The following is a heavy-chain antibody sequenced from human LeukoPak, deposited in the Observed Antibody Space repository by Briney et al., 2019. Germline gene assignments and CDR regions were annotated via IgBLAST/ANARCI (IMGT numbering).Heavy chain of an antibody. J-gene: IGHJ4*02. CDR2: ISSSSVYI. CDR3: ARDVGKAYFDY. V-gene: IGHV3-21*01. Sequence: GRSLRLSCAASGFTFSSYGMHWVRQAPGKGLEWVSSISSSSVYIYYADSVKGRFTISRDNAKNSLYLQMASLRAEDTAVYYCARDVGKAYFDYWGKGTLVTVSS. D-gene: IGHD2-15*01. CDR1: GFTFSSYG.